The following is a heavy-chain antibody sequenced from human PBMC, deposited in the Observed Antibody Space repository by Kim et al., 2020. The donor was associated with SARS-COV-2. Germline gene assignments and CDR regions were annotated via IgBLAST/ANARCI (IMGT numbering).Heavy chain of an antibody. CDR1: GGTFSSYA. CDR2: IIPIFGTA. CDR3: ARDQGGYSGYDPARLHYYDSSGFFDY. D-gene: IGHD3-22*01. Sequence: SVKVSCKASGGTFSSYAISWVRQAPGQGLEWMGGIIPIFGTANYAQKFQGRVTITADESTSTAYMELSSLRSEDTAVYYCARDQGGYSGYDPARLHYYDSSGFFDYWGQGTLVTVSS. J-gene: IGHJ4*02. V-gene: IGHV1-69*13.